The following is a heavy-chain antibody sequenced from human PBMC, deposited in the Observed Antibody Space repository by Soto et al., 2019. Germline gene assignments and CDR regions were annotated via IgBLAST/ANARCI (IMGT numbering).Heavy chain of an antibody. D-gene: IGHD1-26*01. CDR1: GGPFSGFF. CDR3: ARSAASFGGASYLGA. V-gene: IGHV4-34*01. J-gene: IGHJ5*02. Sequence: SETLSLTCGVHGGPFSGFFWSWIRQSPGKGLEWIGEFNPGGSTNYNPSLKSRLTISADRSTSQVSLRLTSVTAADAAVSFCARSAASFGGASYLGAWGQGTLVTVSS. CDR2: FNPGGST.